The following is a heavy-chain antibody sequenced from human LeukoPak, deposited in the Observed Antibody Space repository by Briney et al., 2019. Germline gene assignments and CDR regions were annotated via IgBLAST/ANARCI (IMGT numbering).Heavy chain of an antibody. V-gene: IGHV1-8*01. CDR1: GYTFTSYD. CDR3: VRGFVCGGRLLWFGELWYY. CDR2: MNPNSGNT. Sequence: ASVKVSCKASGYTFTSYDINWVRQATGQGLEWMGGMNPNSGNTGYAQKFQGRVTMTRNTSISTAYMELSSLRSEDTAVYYRVRGFVCGGRLLWFGELWYYWGQGTLVTVSS. J-gene: IGHJ4*02. D-gene: IGHD3-10*01.